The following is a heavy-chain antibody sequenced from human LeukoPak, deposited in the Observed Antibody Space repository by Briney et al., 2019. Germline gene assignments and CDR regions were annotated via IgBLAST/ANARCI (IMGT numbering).Heavy chain of an antibody. CDR2: ISGGTT. D-gene: IGHD6-19*01. Sequence: TGGSLRLSCTASGLTFGDYLMSWVRQAPGKGVEWIGFISGGTTEYATSVKGRFTISGDDSTSIAYLQMNSLTTEDTAVYYCSRGSGWLSVYWGQGTLVTVSS. CDR1: GLTFGDYL. V-gene: IGHV3-49*04. CDR3: SRGSGWLSVY. J-gene: IGHJ4*02.